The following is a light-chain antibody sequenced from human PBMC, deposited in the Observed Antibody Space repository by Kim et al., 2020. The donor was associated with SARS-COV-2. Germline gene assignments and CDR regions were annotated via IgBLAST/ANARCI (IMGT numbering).Light chain of an antibody. V-gene: IGKV3-15*01. Sequence: EIVMTQSPATLSVSPGERATLSCRASQSVGTNLVWYQQKPGQAPRLLIFGASTRATGIPARFSGSGSGTEFTLTISSLQSEDFAVYYCQQYNDWPLTFGQGTRLEIK. J-gene: IGKJ5*01. CDR3: QQYNDWPLT. CDR2: GAS. CDR1: QSVGTN.